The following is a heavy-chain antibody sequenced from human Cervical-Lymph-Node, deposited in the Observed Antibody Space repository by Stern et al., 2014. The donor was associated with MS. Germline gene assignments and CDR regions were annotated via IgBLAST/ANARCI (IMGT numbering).Heavy chain of an antibody. Sequence: VQLVESGGGVVQPGRSLRLSCAASGFTFSSYGIHWVRQTPGKGLEWVAVIWYDGSNKYYADSVQGRFTLSRDKSENTAYHQMNSLRVEDTAVYYCAKGDSSSPLEYWGQGTLVTVSS. CDR1: GFTFSSYG. CDR3: AKGDSSSPLEY. CDR2: IWYDGSNK. D-gene: IGHD6-6*01. V-gene: IGHV3-33*03. J-gene: IGHJ4*02.